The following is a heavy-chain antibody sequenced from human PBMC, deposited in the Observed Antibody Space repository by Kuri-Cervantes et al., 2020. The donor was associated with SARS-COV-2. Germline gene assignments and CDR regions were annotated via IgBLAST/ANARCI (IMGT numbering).Heavy chain of an antibody. D-gene: IGHD2-21*02. Sequence: GGSLRLSCAASGFTVSSNYMSWVRQAPGKGLEWVSVIYSGGSTYYADSVKGRFTVSRDNSKTTLYLEMNSLTADDTAVYYCVKDLRSRVTPDWWGQGTLVTVSS. V-gene: IGHV3-53*05. CDR1: GFTVSSNY. CDR2: IYSGGST. CDR3: VKDLRSRVTPDW. J-gene: IGHJ4*02.